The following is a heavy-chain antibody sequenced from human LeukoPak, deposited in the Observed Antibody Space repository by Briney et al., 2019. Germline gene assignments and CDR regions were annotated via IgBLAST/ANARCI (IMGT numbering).Heavy chain of an antibody. V-gene: IGHV3-66*02. D-gene: IGHD2-15*01. CDR2: IYSGGST. J-gene: IGHJ4*02. CDR3: ASEYCSGGSCYEFAY. CDR1: GFTFSSYA. Sequence: GGSLRLSCAASGFTFSSYAMSWVRQAPGKGLEWVSVIYSGGSTYYADSVKGRFTISRDNSKNTLYLQMNSLRAEDTAVYYCASEYCSGGSCYEFAYWGQGTLVTVSS.